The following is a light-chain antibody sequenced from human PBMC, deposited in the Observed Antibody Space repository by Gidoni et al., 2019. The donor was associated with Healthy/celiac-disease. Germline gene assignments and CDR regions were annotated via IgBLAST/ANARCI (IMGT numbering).Light chain of an antibody. CDR3: QQSYSTPLT. CDR2: AAS. Sequence: DIPMTQSPSSLSASVGDRVTITCRASQSISSYLNWYQRKPGKAPMLLIYAASSLQSGVPSRFGGSGSGTDFTLTISSLHPEDFATYYCQQSYSTPLTFXGXTKVEI. V-gene: IGKV1-39*01. J-gene: IGKJ4*01. CDR1: QSISSY.